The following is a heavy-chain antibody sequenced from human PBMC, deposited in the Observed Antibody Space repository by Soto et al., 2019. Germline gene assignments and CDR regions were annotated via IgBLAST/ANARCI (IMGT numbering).Heavy chain of an antibody. CDR2: ISGSGGST. CDR3: AKNFAGRAAAGPVPYYYYYGMDV. J-gene: IGHJ6*02. D-gene: IGHD6-13*01. CDR1: GFTFSSYA. Sequence: PGGSLRLSCAASGFTFSSYAMSWVRQAPGKGLEWVSAISGSGGSTYYADSVKGRFTISRDNSKNTLYLQMNSLRAEDTAVYYCAKNFAGRAAAGPVPYYYYYGMDVWGQGTTVTVYS. V-gene: IGHV3-23*01.